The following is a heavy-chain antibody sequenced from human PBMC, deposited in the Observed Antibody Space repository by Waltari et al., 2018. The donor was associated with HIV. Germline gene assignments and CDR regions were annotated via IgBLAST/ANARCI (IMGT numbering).Heavy chain of an antibody. D-gene: IGHD1-1*01. Sequence: EAQMVQSGAEVKKPGSTLRLSCKTSGYKFTKFYIHWVQQAPGKGLEWMGLVDPANGEAVYAERFQGRLTISADTSTDTGYLYLTSLTSDDSGVYFCAAGQQFWGQGTLVTVSS. CDR1: GYKFTKFY. CDR2: VDPANGEA. J-gene: IGHJ4*02. CDR3: AAGQQF. V-gene: IGHV1-69-2*01.